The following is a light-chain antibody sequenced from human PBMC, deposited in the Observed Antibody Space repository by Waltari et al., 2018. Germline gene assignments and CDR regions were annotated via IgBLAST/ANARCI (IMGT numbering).Light chain of an antibody. CDR1: SSDVGDYNY. CDR2: DVI. V-gene: IGLV2-14*01. J-gene: IGLJ2*01. Sequence: QSALTQPASVSGSPGQSITISCTGTSSDVGDYNYVPWYQQHPGKAPKLMIYDVIKRPSGVSNRFSGSKSGNTASLTISGLQAEDEADYYCSSYTSSNTLIFGGGTKLTVL. CDR3: SSYTSSNTLI.